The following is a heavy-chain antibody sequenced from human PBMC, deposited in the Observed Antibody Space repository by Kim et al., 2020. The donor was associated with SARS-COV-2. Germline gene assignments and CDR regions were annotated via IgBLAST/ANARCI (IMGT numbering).Heavy chain of an antibody. CDR2: ISSSSSYI. Sequence: GGSLRLSCAASGFTFSSYSMNWVRQAPGKGLEWVSSISSSSSYIYYADSVKGRFTISRDNAKNSLYLQMNSLRAEDTAVYYCARDPLTGNFWSGYYPYFDYWGQGTLVTVSS. D-gene: IGHD3-3*01. CDR1: GFTFSSYS. V-gene: IGHV3-21*01. J-gene: IGHJ4*02. CDR3: ARDPLTGNFWSGYYPYFDY.